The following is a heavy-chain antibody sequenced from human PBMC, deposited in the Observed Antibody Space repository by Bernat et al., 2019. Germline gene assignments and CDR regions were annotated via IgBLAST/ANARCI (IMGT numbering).Heavy chain of an antibody. J-gene: IGHJ4*02. Sequence: EVQLVESGGGLVQPGGSLRLSCAASGFTFSSYAMSWVRQAPGQGLEWVSAISGSGGRTYYADSVKGRFTISRDNSKNTLYPQMNSLRDEDTAVYYCAASGYYSKGYFDYWGQGTLVTVSS. D-gene: IGHD3-3*01. CDR2: ISGSGGRT. CDR3: AASGYYSKGYFDY. CDR1: GFTFSSYA. V-gene: IGHV3-23*04.